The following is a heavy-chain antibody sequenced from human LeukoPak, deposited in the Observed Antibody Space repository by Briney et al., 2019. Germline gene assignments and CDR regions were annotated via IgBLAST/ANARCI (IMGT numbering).Heavy chain of an antibody. CDR1: GGSISSSSYY. Sequence: PSETLFLTCTVSGGSISSSSYYWGWIRQPPGKGLEWIGSIYYSGSTYYNPSLKSRVTISVDTSKNQFSLKLSSVTAADTAVYYCASSPLYDILTGNYRPAYYFDYWGQGTLLTVSS. J-gene: IGHJ4*02. CDR3: ASSPLYDILTGNYRPAYYFDY. V-gene: IGHV4-39*07. CDR2: IYYSGST. D-gene: IGHD3-9*01.